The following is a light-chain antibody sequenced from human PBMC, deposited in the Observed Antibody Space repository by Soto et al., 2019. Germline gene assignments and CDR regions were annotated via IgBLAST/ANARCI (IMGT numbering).Light chain of an antibody. CDR3: HQYNDWPQT. Sequence: IVMTQSPGTLSVSPGERVTLSCRASRTVSSSLAWYQQRPGQAPRLPIFGASTRATGIPARFSGSGSGTEFTLTISSLQSEDFAVYFCHQYNDWPQTFGQGTKVEIK. J-gene: IGKJ1*01. CDR1: RTVSSS. CDR2: GAS. V-gene: IGKV3-15*01.